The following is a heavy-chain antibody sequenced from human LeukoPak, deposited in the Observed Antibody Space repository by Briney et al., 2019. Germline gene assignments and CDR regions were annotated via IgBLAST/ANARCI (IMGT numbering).Heavy chain of an antibody. D-gene: IGHD3-3*01. CDR2: ISTDGSSA. J-gene: IGHJ5*02. CDR1: GFTFSSYW. CDR3: ARENGYYDFWSGYYLSWFDP. Sequence: GGSLRLSCAASGFTFSSYWMHWVRHAPGKGPVWVSRISTDGSSATYADSVKGRFTISRDNAKNTLYLQMNSLRAEDTAVYYCARENGYYDFWSGYYLSWFDPWGQGTLVTVSS. V-gene: IGHV3-74*01.